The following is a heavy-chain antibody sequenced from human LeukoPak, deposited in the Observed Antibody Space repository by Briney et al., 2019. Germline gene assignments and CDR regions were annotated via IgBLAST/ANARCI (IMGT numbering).Heavy chain of an antibody. CDR2: INHSGST. J-gene: IGHJ1*01. CDR3: ARGRRSGLGVRGYFQH. Sequence: SETLSLTCAVYGGSFSGYYWSWIRQPPGKGLEWIGEINHSGSTNYNPSLKSRVTISVNTSKNQFSLKLSSVTAADTAVYYCARGRRSGLGVRGYFQHWGQGTLVTVSS. V-gene: IGHV4-34*01. D-gene: IGHD3-16*01. CDR1: GGSFSGYY.